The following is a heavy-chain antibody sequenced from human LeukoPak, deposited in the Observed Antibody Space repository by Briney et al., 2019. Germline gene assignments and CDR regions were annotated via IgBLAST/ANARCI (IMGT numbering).Heavy chain of an antibody. CDR1: GYTFTGYY. J-gene: IGHJ4*02. CDR2: INPNSGGT. V-gene: IGHV1-2*02. CDR3: SRGMGYGSGYDWSFDY. Sequence: ASVKVSCKASGYTFTGYYMHWVRQAPGQGLEWMGWINPNSGGTNYAQKFQGRVTMTRDTSINTAYMELNRLTSDDTAVYYCSRGMGYGSGYDWSFDYWGQGTLVTVSS. D-gene: IGHD5-12*01.